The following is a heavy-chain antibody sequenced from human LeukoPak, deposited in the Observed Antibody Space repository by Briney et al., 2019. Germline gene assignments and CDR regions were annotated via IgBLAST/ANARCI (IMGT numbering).Heavy chain of an antibody. CDR2: ISWNSGSI. CDR1: GFTFDDYA. Sequence: GGSLRLSCAASGFTFDDYAMHWVRQAPGKGLEWVSGISWNSGSIGYADSVKGRFTISRDNAKNSLYLHMDSLRAEDMALYYCAKSLTYYYDSSGYFDYWGQGTLVTVSS. CDR3: AKSLTYYYDSSGYFDY. V-gene: IGHV3-9*03. J-gene: IGHJ4*02. D-gene: IGHD3-22*01.